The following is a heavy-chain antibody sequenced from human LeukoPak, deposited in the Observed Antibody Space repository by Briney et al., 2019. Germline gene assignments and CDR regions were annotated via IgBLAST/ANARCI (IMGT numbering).Heavy chain of an antibody. CDR2: IYTSGST. CDR3: ARRNWGDFWSGYYGVDAFDI. J-gene: IGHJ3*02. Sequence: SETLSLTCTVSGGSISSYYWSWIRQPPGKGLEWIGYIYTSGSTNYNPSLKSRVTISVDTSKNQSSLKLSSVTAADTAVYYCARRNWGDFWSGYYGVDAFDIWGQGTMVTVSS. D-gene: IGHD3-3*01. V-gene: IGHV4-4*09. CDR1: GGSISSYY.